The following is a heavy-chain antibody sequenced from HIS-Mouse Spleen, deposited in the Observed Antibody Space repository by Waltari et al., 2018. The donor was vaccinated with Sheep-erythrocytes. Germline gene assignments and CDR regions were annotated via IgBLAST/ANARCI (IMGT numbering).Heavy chain of an antibody. D-gene: IGHD3-3*01. CDR1: GYSFTSYW. CDR3: ARRTYYDFWSGYYTDAFDI. V-gene: IGHV5-51*03. Sequence: EVQLVQSGAEVKKPGESLKISCKCSGYSFTSYWIGWVRQMPGKGLEWMGIICPGDSDTRYSPSFQGQVTISADKSISTAYLQWSSLKASDTAMYYCARRTYYDFWSGYYTDAFDIWGQGTMVTVSS. J-gene: IGHJ3*02. CDR2: ICPGDSDT.